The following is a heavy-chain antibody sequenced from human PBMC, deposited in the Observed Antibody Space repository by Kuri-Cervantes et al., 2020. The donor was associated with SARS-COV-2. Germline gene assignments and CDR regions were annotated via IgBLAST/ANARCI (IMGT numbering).Heavy chain of an antibody. Sequence: SVKVSCKAPETTFPNYDINWVRQATGQGLEWMGGIIPVFGSANYAQNFQGRVTITTDESTSTAYMELSSLRSEDTAVYYCSFSGNLNHYYMDVWGKGTTVTVSS. V-gene: IGHV1-69*05. CDR3: SFSGNLNHYYMDV. CDR2: IIPVFGSA. CDR1: ETTFPNYD. D-gene: IGHD3-10*01. J-gene: IGHJ6*03.